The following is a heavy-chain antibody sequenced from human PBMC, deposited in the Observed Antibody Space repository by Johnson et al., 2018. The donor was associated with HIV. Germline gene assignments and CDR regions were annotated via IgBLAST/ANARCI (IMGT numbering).Heavy chain of an antibody. D-gene: IGHD2-8*02. CDR1: GFAFNAYG. J-gene: IGHJ3*01. V-gene: IGHV3-30*02. Sequence: QVQLVESGGGVVQPGGSLTLSCAASGFAFNAYGMHWVRQAPGKGLQWVTFIWYDGSNKYYADSVNGRFTISRDNSKNTLYQQMNSLRAEDTAVYYCAKDVGKYWPNAFDVWGQGTMLTVSS. CDR3: AKDVGKYWPNAFDV. CDR2: IWYDGSNK.